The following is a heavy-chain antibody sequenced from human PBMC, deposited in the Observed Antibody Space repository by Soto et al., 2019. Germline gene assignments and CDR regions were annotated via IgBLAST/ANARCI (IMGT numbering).Heavy chain of an antibody. J-gene: IGHJ3*02. Sequence: ASVKVSCKASGYTFTSYAMHWVRQAPGQRLEWMGWINAGNGNTKYSQRFQGRVTITRDTSASTAYMELSSLRSEDTAVYYCARALSRLFDAFDIWGQGTMVTVSS. CDR2: INAGNGNT. D-gene: IGHD1-1*01. CDR1: GYTFTSYA. V-gene: IGHV1-3*01. CDR3: ARALSRLFDAFDI.